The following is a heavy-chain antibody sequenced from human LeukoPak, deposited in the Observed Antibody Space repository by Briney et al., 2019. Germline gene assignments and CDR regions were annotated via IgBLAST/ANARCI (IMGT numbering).Heavy chain of an antibody. CDR3: ARVGTGRNYNNYGMDV. Sequence: SETLSLTCTVSGCSISCSEYYWSWIRQPPGKCLDWIGYIYYSGSTYYHPALKSRVTISVDTSKNQFSLKLGSVTAADTAVYYCARVGTGRNYNNYGMDVWGQGTTVTVSS. CDR2: IYYSGST. V-gene: IGHV4-30-4*01. D-gene: IGHD1-7*01. CDR1: GCSISCSEYY. J-gene: IGHJ6*02.